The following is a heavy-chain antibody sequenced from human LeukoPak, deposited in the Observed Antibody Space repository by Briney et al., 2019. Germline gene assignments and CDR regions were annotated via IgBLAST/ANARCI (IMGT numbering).Heavy chain of an antibody. V-gene: IGHV3-30*18. CDR3: AKIGGNVVF. J-gene: IGHJ4*02. D-gene: IGHD4-23*01. Sequence: GGSLRLSCAASGFTFSNYMMHWVRQAPGKGLDWVAVILEDGSIQYYADSVKGRFTISRDNSKNTLYLQMNSLRAEDTAVYYCAKIGGNVVFWGQGTLVTVSS. CDR1: GFTFSNYM. CDR2: ILEDGSIQ.